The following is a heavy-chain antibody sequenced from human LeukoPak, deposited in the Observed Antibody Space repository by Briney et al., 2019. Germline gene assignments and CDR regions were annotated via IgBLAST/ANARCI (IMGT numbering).Heavy chain of an antibody. J-gene: IGHJ3*02. D-gene: IGHD3-10*01. Sequence: PGGSLRLSCAASGFTFSSYSMNWVRQAPGKGLEWVSSISSSSSYIYYADSVKGRFTISRDNAKNSLYLQMNSLGAEDTAVYYCARDYYGSGSYYEAFDIWGQGTMVTVSS. CDR3: ARDYYGSGSYYEAFDI. V-gene: IGHV3-21*01. CDR2: ISSSSSYI. CDR1: GFTFSSYS.